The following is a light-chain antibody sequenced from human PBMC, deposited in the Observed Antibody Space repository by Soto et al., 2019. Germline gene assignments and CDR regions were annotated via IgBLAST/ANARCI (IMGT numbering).Light chain of an antibody. Sequence: QSVLTQPASVSGSPGQSITISCTGTSSDVGAYNYVSWYQQHPGKAPKLIIYDVTNRPSGVSIRFSGSKSGNTASLTISGLQAEDEADYYCDSYRTCTPVVFGGGTKLTVL. CDR3: DSYRTCTPVV. J-gene: IGLJ2*01. CDR1: SSDVGAYNY. V-gene: IGLV2-14*01. CDR2: DVT.